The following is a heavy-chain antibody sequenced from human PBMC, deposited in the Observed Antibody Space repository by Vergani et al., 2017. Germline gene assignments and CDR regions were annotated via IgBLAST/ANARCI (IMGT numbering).Heavy chain of an antibody. CDR3: ARHSTVEWLVKLGWIDP. J-gene: IGHJ5*02. CDR1: GASIRSSNYY. CDR2: IYYSGCT. V-gene: IGHV4-39*01. Sequence: QLQLQESGPGLVKPSATLSLTCSVSGASIRSSNYYWGWIRQPPGKGLEWIAIIYYSGCTYYTPSLKSRVTISVDTSKNQFSLRMSSVTAAHTAVYFCARHSTVEWLVKLGWIDPWGQGILVTVSS. D-gene: IGHD6-19*01.